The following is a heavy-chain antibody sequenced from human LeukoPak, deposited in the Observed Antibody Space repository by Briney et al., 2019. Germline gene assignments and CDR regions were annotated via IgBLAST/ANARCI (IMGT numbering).Heavy chain of an antibody. CDR3: ARDRVTMVRGVIKTFFDY. CDR1: GGSITNYY. D-gene: IGHD3-10*01. Sequence: SETLSLTCTVSGGSITNYYWSWIRQPPGKGLEWIGYIYYSGSTKYKSSLKSRVTISVDTSKNQFSLKLSSVTAADTAVYYCARDRVTMVRGVIKTFFDYWGQGTLVTVSS. J-gene: IGHJ4*02. CDR2: IYYSGST. V-gene: IGHV4-59*01.